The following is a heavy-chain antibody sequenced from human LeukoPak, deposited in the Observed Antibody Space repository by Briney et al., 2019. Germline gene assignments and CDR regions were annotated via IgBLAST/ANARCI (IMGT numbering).Heavy chain of an antibody. J-gene: IGHJ6*04. V-gene: IGHV3-30*04. CDR3: ARDLGAGGGSGWYYYGMDV. CDR2: ISYDGSNK. D-gene: IGHD6-19*01. Sequence: GGSLRLSCAASGFTFSSYAMHWVRQAPGKRLEWVAVISYDGSNKYYADSVKGRFTISRDNSKNTLYLQMNSLRVEDTAVYYCARDLGAGGGSGWYYYGMDVWGKGTTVTVSS. CDR1: GFTFSSYA.